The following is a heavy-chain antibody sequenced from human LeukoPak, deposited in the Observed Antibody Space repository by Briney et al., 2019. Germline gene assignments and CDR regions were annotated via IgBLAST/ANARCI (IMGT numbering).Heavy chain of an antibody. CDR1: GGPIRSYY. V-gene: IGHV4-59*01. CDR2: IYYTGST. CDR3: ARGPTTVLLWFGEFTH. J-gene: IGHJ4*02. Sequence: SETLSLTCTVSGGPIRSYYWTWIRQPPGKGLEWIGHIYYTGSTTYNPSLKSRVTISVDTSKNQFSLKLSSVTAADTAVYYCARGPTTVLLWFGEFTHWGQGTLVTVSS. D-gene: IGHD3-10*01.